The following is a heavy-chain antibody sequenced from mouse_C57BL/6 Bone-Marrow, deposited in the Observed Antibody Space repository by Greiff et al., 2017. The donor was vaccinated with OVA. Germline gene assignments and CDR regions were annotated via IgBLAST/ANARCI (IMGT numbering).Heavy chain of an antibody. D-gene: IGHD1-1*01. Sequence: EVMLVESGGGLVKPGGSLKLSCAASGFTFSDYGMHWVRQAPEKGLEWVAYISSGSSTIYYADTVKGRFTISRDNAKNTLFLQMTSLRSEDTAMYYCARREYYGSSYFDVWGTGTTVTVSS. CDR2: ISSGSSTI. V-gene: IGHV5-17*01. CDR1: GFTFSDYG. J-gene: IGHJ1*03. CDR3: ARREYYGSSYFDV.